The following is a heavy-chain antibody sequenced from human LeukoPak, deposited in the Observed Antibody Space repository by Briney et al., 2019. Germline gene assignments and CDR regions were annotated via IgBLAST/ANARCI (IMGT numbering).Heavy chain of an antibody. CDR2: FDPEDGEP. CDR1: GYTLSELS. Sequence: ASVKVSCKVSGYTLSELSTHWVRQAPGKGLEWMGGFDPEDGEPIYAQKFQGRVTMTEDISTDTAYMELSGLRSEDTAVYYCATEGDFLLDSWGQGTLVTVSS. CDR3: ATEGDFLLDS. D-gene: IGHD1-26*01. J-gene: IGHJ4*02. V-gene: IGHV1-24*01.